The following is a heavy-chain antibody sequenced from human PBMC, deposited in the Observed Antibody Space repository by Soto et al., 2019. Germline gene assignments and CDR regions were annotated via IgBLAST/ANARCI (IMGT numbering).Heavy chain of an antibody. D-gene: IGHD1-1*01. CDR1: GYSQISYA. J-gene: IGHJ4*02. V-gene: IGHV1-3*01. CDR3: ASTTWTYALEI. Sequence: ASVKVSCKASGYSQISYAIHWVRQAPGQGLEWMGWINADDDGTKYSQKFQGRITITRGRFASTIYMELSSLTSEDTAIYYCASTTWTYALEIWGQRTPVTVSS. CDR2: INADDDGT.